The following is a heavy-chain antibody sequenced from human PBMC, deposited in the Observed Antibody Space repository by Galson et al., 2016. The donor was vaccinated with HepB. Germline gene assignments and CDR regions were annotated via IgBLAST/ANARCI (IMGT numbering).Heavy chain of an antibody. D-gene: IGHD1-1*01. V-gene: IGHV3-23*01. CDR1: GFTFSSCA. Sequence: SLRLSCAASGFTFSSCAMTWVRQAPGRGLEWVSAISANGITTYYADSVKDRFVISRDNSNNTLYLQMNGLRAEDTAVYYCAKERLVRRIFDHWGQGTLLTVSS. CDR2: ISANGITT. CDR3: AKERLVRRIFDH. J-gene: IGHJ4*02.